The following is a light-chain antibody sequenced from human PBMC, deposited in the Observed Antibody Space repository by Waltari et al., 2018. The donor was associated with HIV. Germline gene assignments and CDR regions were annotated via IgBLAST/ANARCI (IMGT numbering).Light chain of an antibody. CDR3: QQYNNWPPRYT. V-gene: IGKV3-15*01. J-gene: IGKJ2*01. CDR1: QSVSSN. Sequence: EIVMTPSPATLSVSPGERATLSCRASQSVSSNFAWYQQKPGQAPRLLIYGASTRATGIPARFSGSGSGTEFTLTISSLQSEDFAVYYCQQYNNWPPRYTFGQGTKLEIK. CDR2: GAS.